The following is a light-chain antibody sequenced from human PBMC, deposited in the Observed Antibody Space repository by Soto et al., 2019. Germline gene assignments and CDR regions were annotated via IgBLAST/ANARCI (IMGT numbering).Light chain of an antibody. J-gene: IGKJ2*01. V-gene: IGKV3-15*01. CDR3: QQYNNWPRT. CDR1: QNISVY. CDR2: GAS. Sequence: EIVLTQSPATLSLSPGESATLSCRASQNISVYLAWYRQKPGQSPRLLIYGASTRATGIPARFSGSVSGTEFTLTINSLQSEEFAVYYCQQYNNWPRTVGQGTKGDIK.